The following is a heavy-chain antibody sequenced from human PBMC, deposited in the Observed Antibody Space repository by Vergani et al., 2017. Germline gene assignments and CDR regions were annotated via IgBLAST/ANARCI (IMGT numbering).Heavy chain of an antibody. D-gene: IGHD3-9*01. J-gene: IGHJ4*02. CDR1: GFTFSSYA. CDR3: AKEGYYDILTGPYYFDY. CDR2: ISSNGGST. Sequence: EVQLVESGGGLVQPGGSLRLSCSASGFTFSSYAMHWVRQAPGKGLEYVSAISSNGGSTYYADSVKGRFTISRDNSKNTLYLQMSSLRAEDTAVYYCAKEGYYDILTGPYYFDYWGQGTLVTVSS. V-gene: IGHV3-64D*06.